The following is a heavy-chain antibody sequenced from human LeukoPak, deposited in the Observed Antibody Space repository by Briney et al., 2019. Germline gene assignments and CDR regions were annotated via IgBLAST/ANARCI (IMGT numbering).Heavy chain of an antibody. Sequence: GGSLRLSCAASGFTFRSYAMSWVRQAPGKGLEWVSGITGSGGATYYADSVKGRFTISRDNSKNTLYLQMDSLRAGDTAVYYCAKPLYDLWSTYFFASWGRGTLVTVSS. D-gene: IGHD3-3*01. V-gene: IGHV3-23*01. J-gene: IGHJ4*02. CDR1: GFTFRSYA. CDR3: AKPLYDLWSTYFFAS. CDR2: ITGSGGAT.